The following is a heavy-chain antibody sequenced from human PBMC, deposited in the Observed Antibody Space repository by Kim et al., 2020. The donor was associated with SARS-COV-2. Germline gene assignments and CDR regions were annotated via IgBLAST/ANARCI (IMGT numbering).Heavy chain of an antibody. CDR2: IYYSGST. V-gene: IGHV4-59*01. CDR3: ARDHRGLVGWFDP. D-gene: IGHD6-6*01. J-gene: IGHJ5*02. CDR1: GDSISSYY. Sequence: SETLSLTCTVSGDSISSYYWSWIRQPPGKGLEWIGYIYYSGSTNYNPSVKSRVTISVDTSKNQFSLKLSSVTAADTAVYYCARDHRGLVGWFDPWGQGTLVTVSS.